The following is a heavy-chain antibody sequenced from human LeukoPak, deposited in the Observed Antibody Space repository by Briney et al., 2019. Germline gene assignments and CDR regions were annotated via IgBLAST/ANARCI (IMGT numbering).Heavy chain of an antibody. J-gene: IGHJ4*02. V-gene: IGHV4-39*01. CDR1: GSSISSSSYY. Sequence: SETLSLTCTVSGSSISSSSYYWGWIRQPPGKGLEWIGSIYYSGSTYYNPSLKSRVTISVDTSKNQFSLKLSSVTAADTAVYYCARHGIPAAGTLYYFDYWGQGTLVTVSS. CDR3: ARHGIPAAGTLYYFDY. D-gene: IGHD6-13*01. CDR2: IYYSGST.